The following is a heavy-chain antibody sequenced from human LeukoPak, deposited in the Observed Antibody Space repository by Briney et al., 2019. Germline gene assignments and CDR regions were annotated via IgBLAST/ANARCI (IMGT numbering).Heavy chain of an antibody. D-gene: IGHD3-22*01. CDR3: AKVWSSGHIDY. V-gene: IGHV3-23*01. CDR1: GFTFSGHG. CDR2: ISGSGGST. Sequence: GGSLRLSCAASGFTFSGHGMNWVRQAPGKGLEWVSAISGSGGSTYYADSVKGRFTISRDNSKNTLYLQMNSLRAEDTAVYYCAKVWSSGHIDYWGQGTLVTVSS. J-gene: IGHJ4*02.